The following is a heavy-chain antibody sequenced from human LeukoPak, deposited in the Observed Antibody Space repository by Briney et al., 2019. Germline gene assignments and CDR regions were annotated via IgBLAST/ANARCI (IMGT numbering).Heavy chain of an antibody. Sequence: GASVKVSCKASGYTFTGYYMHWVRQAPGQGLEWMGWINPNSGGPNYAQKFQGRVTMTRDMSTSTVYMELSSLRSEDTAVYYCASTGSCTNGVCYGGAFDIWGQGTMVTVSS. CDR2: INPNSGGP. CDR1: GYTFTGYY. V-gene: IGHV1-2*02. D-gene: IGHD2-8*01. J-gene: IGHJ3*02. CDR3: ASTGSCTNGVCYGGAFDI.